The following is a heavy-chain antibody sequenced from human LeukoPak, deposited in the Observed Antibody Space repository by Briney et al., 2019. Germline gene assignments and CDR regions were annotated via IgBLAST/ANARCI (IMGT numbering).Heavy chain of an antibody. D-gene: IGHD3-16*01. J-gene: IGHJ4*02. CDR2: ISGTGGST. Sequence: GGSLRLSCAASGFTFPAYAMNWVRQAPGKGLEWVSVISGTGGSTYYADSVKGRFTISRDNSKNALNLQMNSLRAEDTAVYYCAKRGSGDYFDYWGQGTLVTVSS. V-gene: IGHV3-23*01. CDR1: GFTFPAYA. CDR3: AKRGSGDYFDY.